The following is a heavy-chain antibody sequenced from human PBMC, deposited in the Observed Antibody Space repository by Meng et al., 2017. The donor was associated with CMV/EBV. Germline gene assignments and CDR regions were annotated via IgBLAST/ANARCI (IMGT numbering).Heavy chain of an antibody. CDR3: VRDHNWGPDY. CDR2: IYPNSGGT. J-gene: IGHJ4*02. Sequence: QVQLVQPGAEVEGPGASVKVSCQTSGYRFSDHYMHWVRQAPGQGLEWMGWIYPNSGGTHYAQKFQDRVTMTRDTSISTVYMELSRLTSDDTAVYYCVRDHNWGPDYWGQGTLVTVSS. V-gene: IGHV1-2*02. CDR1: GYRFSDHY. D-gene: IGHD1-1*01.